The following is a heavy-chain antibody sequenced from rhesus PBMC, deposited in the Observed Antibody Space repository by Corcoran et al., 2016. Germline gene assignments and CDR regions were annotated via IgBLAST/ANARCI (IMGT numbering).Heavy chain of an antibody. V-gene: IGHV4-169*02. D-gene: IGHD2-27*01. CDR3: ARETSGVVVI. Sequence: QLQLQESGPGLVKPSETLSVTCAVSGGSISSSYWSWIRPAPGKGLEWIGYIYGSGSSTNYNPSLKSRVTLSVDTSKNQLSLKLSSVTAADTAVYYCARETSGVVVIWGQGVLVTVSS. CDR1: GGSISSSY. CDR2: IYGSGSST. J-gene: IGHJ4*01.